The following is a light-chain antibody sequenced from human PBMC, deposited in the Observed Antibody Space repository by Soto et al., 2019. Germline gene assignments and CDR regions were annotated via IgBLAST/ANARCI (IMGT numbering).Light chain of an antibody. J-gene: IGLJ2*01. Sequence: QSVLTQSPSASGTPGQRVTISCSGSSSNIGRSTVNWFQQLPGTAPKLLIQSDDHRPSGVPDRFSGSKSGTSASLAISGLQSEDEADYYCAAWDASLNGWVFGGGTKLTVL. CDR2: SDD. CDR1: SSNIGRST. V-gene: IGLV1-44*01. CDR3: AAWDASLNGWV.